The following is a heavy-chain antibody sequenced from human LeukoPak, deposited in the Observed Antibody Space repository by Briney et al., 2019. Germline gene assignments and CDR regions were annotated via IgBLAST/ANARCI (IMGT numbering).Heavy chain of an antibody. CDR2: INHSGST. CDR1: GGSFSGYY. D-gene: IGHD6-13*01. J-gene: IGHJ4*02. CDR3: ARESLGYSSSWYHYGGDIIDY. Sequence: PSETLSLTCAVYGGSFSGYYWSWIRQPPGKGLEWIGEINHSGSTNYNPSLKSRVTISVDTSKNQFSLKLSSVTAADTAVYYCARESLGYSSSWYHYGGDIIDYWGQGTLVTVSS. V-gene: IGHV4-34*01.